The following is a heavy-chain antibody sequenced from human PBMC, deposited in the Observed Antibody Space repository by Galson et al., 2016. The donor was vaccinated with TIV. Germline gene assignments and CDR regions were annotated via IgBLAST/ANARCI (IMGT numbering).Heavy chain of an antibody. Sequence: LRLSCAASVFPFSGFSMNWVRQTPGKGLEWVAFISSTSSYTYYADSVRGRFTISRDNANNIVYLQMSSLRVEDTAVYYCARDPFFGSGSYYSVLWYFDYWGQGTQVTVAS. D-gene: IGHD3-10*01. V-gene: IGHV3-21*01. CDR2: ISSTSSYT. J-gene: IGHJ4*02. CDR1: VFPFSGFS. CDR3: ARDPFFGSGSYYSVLWYFDY.